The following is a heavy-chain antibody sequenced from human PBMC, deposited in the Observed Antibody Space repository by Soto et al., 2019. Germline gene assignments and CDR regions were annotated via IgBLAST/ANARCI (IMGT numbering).Heavy chain of an antibody. Sequence: GGSLRLSCAASGFTFSSYSMNWVRQAPGKGLERVSSISSSSSYIYYADSVKGRFTISRDNAKNSLYLQINSLRAEDTAVYYCARDRDYYDFWSGRSPLDYYYMDVWGKGTTVTVSS. CDR1: GFTFSSYS. CDR3: ARDRDYYDFWSGRSPLDYYYMDV. D-gene: IGHD3-3*01. V-gene: IGHV3-21*01. CDR2: ISSSSSYI. J-gene: IGHJ6*03.